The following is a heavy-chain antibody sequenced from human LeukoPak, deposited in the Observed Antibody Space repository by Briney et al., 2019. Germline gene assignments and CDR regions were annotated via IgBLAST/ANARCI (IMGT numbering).Heavy chain of an antibody. CDR3: ARNYDSSGYYSYYYYMDV. V-gene: IGHV4-59*01. CDR2: IYYSGST. D-gene: IGHD3-22*01. CDR1: GGSISSYY. Sequence: PSETLSLTCTVSGGSISSYYWSWIRQPPGKGLEWIGYIYYSGSTNYNPSLKSRVTISVDTSKNQFSLKLSSVTAADTAVYYCARNYDSSGYYSYYYYMDVWGKGTTVTISS. J-gene: IGHJ6*03.